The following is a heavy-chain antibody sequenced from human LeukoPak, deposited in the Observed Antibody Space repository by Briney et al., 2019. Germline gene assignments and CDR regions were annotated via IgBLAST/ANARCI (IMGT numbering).Heavy chain of an antibody. CDR2: INPSGGST. J-gene: IGHJ4*02. Sequence: ASVKVSCKASGGTFSSYAISWVRQAPGQGLEWMGIINPSGGSTSYAQKFQGRVTMTRDTSTSTVYMELSSLRSEDTAVYYCARARLRDGYNYGYWGQGTLVTVSS. CDR3: ARARLRDGYNYGY. CDR1: GGTFSSYA. V-gene: IGHV1-46*01. D-gene: IGHD5-24*01.